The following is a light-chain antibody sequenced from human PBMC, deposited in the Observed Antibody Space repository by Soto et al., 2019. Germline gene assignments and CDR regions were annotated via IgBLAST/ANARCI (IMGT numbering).Light chain of an antibody. J-gene: IGLJ2*01. CDR1: SSNIGTYT. CDR2: SNH. CDR3: AAWDDSLNGPV. V-gene: IGLV1-44*01. Sequence: QSVLTQPPSASGTPGQRVTISCSGSSSNIGTYTADWYQQVPGTAPKLLIYSNHQRPSGVPDRFSGSRSGTSASLAISGLQSEDEADYYCAAWDDSLNGPVFGGGTKVTVL.